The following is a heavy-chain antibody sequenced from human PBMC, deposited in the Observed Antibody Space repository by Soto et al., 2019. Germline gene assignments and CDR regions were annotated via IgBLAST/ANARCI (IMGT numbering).Heavy chain of an antibody. D-gene: IGHD3-16*01. Sequence: SETLSLTCTVSGGSISRYYWSWIRQPPGKGLEWIGYIYYSGSTNYNPSLKSRVTISVDTSKNHFSLKLSSVTAADTAVYYCASGGGIAAQMGSRPSFLDYWGQGTLVTVSS. CDR1: GGSISRYY. CDR3: ASGGGIAAQMGSRPSFLDY. V-gene: IGHV4-59*01. J-gene: IGHJ4*02. CDR2: IYYSGST.